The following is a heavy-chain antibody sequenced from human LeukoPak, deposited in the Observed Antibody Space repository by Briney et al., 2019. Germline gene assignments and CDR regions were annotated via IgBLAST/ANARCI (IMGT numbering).Heavy chain of an antibody. J-gene: IGHJ3*02. V-gene: IGHV3-30*18. Sequence: PGRSLRLSCAASGFTFSNYGMHWVRQAPGKGLEWVAVISYGGSNKYYADSVKGRFTISRDNSKSTLYLQMSSLRAEDTALYYCAKGLWVVRGVIGDAFDIWGQGTMVTVSS. D-gene: IGHD3-10*01. CDR2: ISYGGSNK. CDR1: GFTFSNYG. CDR3: AKGLWVVRGVIGDAFDI.